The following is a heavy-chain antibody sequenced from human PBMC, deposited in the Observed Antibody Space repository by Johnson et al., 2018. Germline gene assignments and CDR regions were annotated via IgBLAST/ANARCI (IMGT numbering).Heavy chain of an antibody. CDR3: VQGLRLIDS. Sequence: VQLVESGGDMVQPGGSLRLSCAASGFTFGNFDMSWVRQAPGKGLEWVSSIRANGSDTFYSDSVRGRFTISRDNSRNTWSLQMNSLRAEDTALSYCVQGLRLIDSWGHGTLVTVSS. CDR2: IRANGSDT. D-gene: IGHD2-21*01. V-gene: IGHV3-23*04. J-gene: IGHJ5*01. CDR1: GFTFGNFD.